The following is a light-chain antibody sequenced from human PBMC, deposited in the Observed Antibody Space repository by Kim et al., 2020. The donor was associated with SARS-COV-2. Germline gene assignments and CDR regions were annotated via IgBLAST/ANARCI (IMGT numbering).Light chain of an antibody. J-gene: IGLJ3*02. CDR1: SSDVGGYNY. CDR2: DVS. V-gene: IGLV2-11*01. CDR3: CSYAGSSL. Sequence: QSALTQPRSVSGSPGQSVTISCTGTSSDVGGYNYVSWYQQHPGKAPKLMIYDVSKRPSGVPDRFSGSKSGNTASLTISGLQAEDEADYYCCSYAGSSLFGGGTKLTVL.